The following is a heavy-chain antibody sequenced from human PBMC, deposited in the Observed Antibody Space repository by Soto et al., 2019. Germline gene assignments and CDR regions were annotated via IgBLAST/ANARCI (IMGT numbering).Heavy chain of an antibody. CDR2: INHSGST. J-gene: IGHJ6*02. CDR3: ARGNSKGPTRGRSWYSNYYYGMDV. Sequence: PSETLSLTCAVYGGSFSGYYWSWIRQPPGKGLEWIGEINHSGSTNYNPSLKSRVTISVDTSKNQFSLKLSSVTAADTAVYYCARGNSKGPTRGRSWYSNYYYGMDVWGQGPKVTVYS. CDR1: GGSFSGYY. V-gene: IGHV4-34*01. D-gene: IGHD6-13*01.